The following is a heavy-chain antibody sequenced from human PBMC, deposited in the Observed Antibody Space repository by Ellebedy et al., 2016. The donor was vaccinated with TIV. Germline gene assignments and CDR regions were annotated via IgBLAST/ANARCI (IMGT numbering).Heavy chain of an antibody. J-gene: IGHJ6*02. CDR1: GDRVSNTGAA. D-gene: IGHD2-8*02. CDR3: ARDPCWCQRCMDV. V-gene: IGHV6-1*01. Sequence: SQTLSLTCSISGDRVSNTGAAWNWIRQSPSTGPEWLGRTYYRSKWYNDYAVSVRGRITINADTSKNHFSLQLNSVTPEDTAVYYCARDPCWCQRCMDVWGQGTTVTVSS. CDR2: TYYRSKWYN.